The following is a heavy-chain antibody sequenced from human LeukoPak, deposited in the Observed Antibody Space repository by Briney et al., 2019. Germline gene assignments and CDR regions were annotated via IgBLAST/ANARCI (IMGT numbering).Heavy chain of an antibody. CDR3: ARGRVAAAGKRGYYMDV. V-gene: IGHV4-34*01. Sequence: SETLSLTCAVYGGSFSTYYWSWIRQPPGKGLEWIGEINHSGSTNYNPSLKSRVTISVDTSKNQFSLRLSSVTAADTAVYYCARGRVAAAGKRGYYMDVWGKGTTVTVSS. CDR1: GGSFSTYY. CDR2: INHSGST. J-gene: IGHJ6*03. D-gene: IGHD6-13*01.